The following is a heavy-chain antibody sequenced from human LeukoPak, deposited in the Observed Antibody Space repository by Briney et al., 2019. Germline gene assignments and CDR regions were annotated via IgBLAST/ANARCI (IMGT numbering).Heavy chain of an antibody. CDR3: AGHSSGYYYEIDY. J-gene: IGHJ4*02. CDR2: ISGSGGGT. D-gene: IGHD3-22*01. V-gene: IGHV3-23*01. Sequence: GGSLRLSCAASGFTFSNYAMTWVRQAPGRGLEWVSVISGSGGGTYYADSVKGRFTISRDNSKSTLYLQMNSLRVEDTAVYYCAGHSSGYYYEIDYWGQRTLVTVSS. CDR1: GFTFSNYA.